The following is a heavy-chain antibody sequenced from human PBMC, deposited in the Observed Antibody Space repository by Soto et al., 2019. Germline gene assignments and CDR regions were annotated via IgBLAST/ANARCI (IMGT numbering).Heavy chain of an antibody. Sequence: AVGSLRLSCEASVFTFSSYAMNCVRQSPGKGLEWISVISGSGGATYFADSVKGRFVISRDNSKNTLYLQMNSLRAEDTAIYYCAKATLRVVPQLVFDYWGQGSLVTVSS. D-gene: IGHD3-3*01. V-gene: IGHV3-23*01. CDR2: ISGSGGAT. CDR3: AKATLRVVPQLVFDY. J-gene: IGHJ4*02. CDR1: VFTFSSYA.